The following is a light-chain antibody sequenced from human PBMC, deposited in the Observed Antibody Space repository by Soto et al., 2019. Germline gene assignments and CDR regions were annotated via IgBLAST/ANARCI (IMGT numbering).Light chain of an antibody. Sequence: DIQMTQSPFSLSASLGDRVTITCRASQSISDYLNWYQQKPGKGPKLLIFAASSLQVGVPSRFSGSGSGTDFTLTIRSLQPEDFPTYFCQQSHSAPLTFGPGTTVDIK. CDR2: AAS. J-gene: IGKJ3*01. CDR3: QQSHSAPLT. V-gene: IGKV1-39*01. CDR1: QSISDY.